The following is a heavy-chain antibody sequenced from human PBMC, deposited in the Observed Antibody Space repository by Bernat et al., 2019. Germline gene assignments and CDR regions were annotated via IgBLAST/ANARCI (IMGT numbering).Heavy chain of an antibody. CDR1: GYTFTSYG. J-gene: IGHJ5*02. Sequence: QVQLVQSVAEVKKPGASVKVSCKASGYTFTSYGISWVRQAPGQGLEWMGWISAYNGNTNYVQKLQGRVTMTTDTSTSTAYMELRSLRSDDTAVYYCARVPDPNPWAVAGWYSWFDPWGQGTLVTVSS. D-gene: IGHD6-19*01. CDR2: ISAYNGNT. V-gene: IGHV1-18*01. CDR3: ARVPDPNPWAVAGWYSWFDP.